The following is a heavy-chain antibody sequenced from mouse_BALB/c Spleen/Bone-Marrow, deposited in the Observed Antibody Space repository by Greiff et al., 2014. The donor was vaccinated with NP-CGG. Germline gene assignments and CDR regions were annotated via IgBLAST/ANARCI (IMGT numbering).Heavy chain of an antibody. CDR1: GYSITSGYY. Sequence: VQLQQSGPGLVKPSQSLSLTCSVTGYSITSGYYWNWLRQFPGNKLEWMGYISYDGSNNYNPSLKNRISITRDTSKNQFFLKLNSVTTEDTATYYCARAGYGNFYAMDYWGQGTSVTVSS. J-gene: IGHJ4*01. CDR2: ISYDGSN. V-gene: IGHV3-6*02. CDR3: ARAGYGNFYAMDY. D-gene: IGHD2-10*02.